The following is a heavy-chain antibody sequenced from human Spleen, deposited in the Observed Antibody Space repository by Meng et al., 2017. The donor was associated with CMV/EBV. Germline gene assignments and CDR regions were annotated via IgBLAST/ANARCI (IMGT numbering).Heavy chain of an antibody. CDR2: INPDSGDT. Sequence: ASVKVSCKASGYTLTDYYMQWVRQAPGQGLEYMGGINPDSGDTNYAQKFQGRVTMTRDTSISTAYMELRLTSDDTAVYYCARDPYYYETSGYYPFYYYYGMDVWGQGTTVTVSS. CDR3: ARDPYYYETSGYYPFYYYYGMDV. V-gene: IGHV1-2*02. D-gene: IGHD3-22*01. J-gene: IGHJ6*02. CDR1: GYTLTDYY.